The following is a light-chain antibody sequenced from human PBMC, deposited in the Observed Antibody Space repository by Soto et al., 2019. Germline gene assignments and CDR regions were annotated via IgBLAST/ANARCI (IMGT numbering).Light chain of an antibody. V-gene: IGKV3-11*01. CDR3: RQRSNGPGT. Sequence: EIVLTQSPATLSLSPGERATLSCRVSQSVSSYLAWYQQKPGQAPRLLIYDASNRATGIPARFSGSGSGTDFTLTISSREPEDFAVYYCRQRSNGPGTCGQGTKGEIK. J-gene: IGKJ1*01. CDR1: QSVSSY. CDR2: DAS.